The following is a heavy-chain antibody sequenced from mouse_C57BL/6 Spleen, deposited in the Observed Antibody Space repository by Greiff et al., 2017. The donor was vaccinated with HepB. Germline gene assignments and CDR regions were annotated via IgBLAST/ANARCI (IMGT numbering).Heavy chain of an antibody. CDR1: GYTFTSYW. CDR3: ARERYYGSSSYWYFDV. Sequence: QVQLQQPGAELVRPGSSVKLSCKASGYTFTSYWMHWVKQRPIQGLEWIGNIDPSDSETHYNQKFKDKATLTVDNSSSTAYMQLSSLTSEDSAVYYCARERYYGSSSYWYFDVWGTGTTVTVSS. CDR2: IDPSDSET. D-gene: IGHD1-1*01. J-gene: IGHJ1*03. V-gene: IGHV1-52*01.